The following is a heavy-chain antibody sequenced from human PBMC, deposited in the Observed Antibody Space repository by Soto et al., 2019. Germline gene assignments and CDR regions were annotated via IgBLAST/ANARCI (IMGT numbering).Heavy chain of an antibody. J-gene: IGHJ5*02. CDR2: IMYDGNTE. Sequence: PGGSLGLSCAASGFVFGSYAMHWVRQAPGKGLEWVAVIMYDGNTEYYADSVKGRFTLSRDNSKNILSVQMNSLRAEDTAVYYCTRPTCDGGNCYFAHWGRGTLVTVSS. CDR3: TRPTCDGGNCYFAH. V-gene: IGHV3-30-3*01. CDR1: GFVFGSYA. D-gene: IGHD2-21*01.